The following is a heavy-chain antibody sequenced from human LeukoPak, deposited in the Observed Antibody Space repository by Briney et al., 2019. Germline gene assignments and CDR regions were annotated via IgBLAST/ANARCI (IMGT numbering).Heavy chain of an antibody. J-gene: IGHJ4*02. V-gene: IGHV4-38-2*01. D-gene: IGHD2-21*02. CDR3: ARLRDSKTKSADY. CDR2: VYHSGSP. Sequence: NASETLSLTGAVSGYSISSGYYWGWIRQPPGQGLEWIGSVYHSGSPYYNPSLKSRVTISVDPSKNQFSLKLSSVTAADTAVYYCARLRDSKTKSADYWGQGTLVTVSS. CDR1: GYSISSGYY.